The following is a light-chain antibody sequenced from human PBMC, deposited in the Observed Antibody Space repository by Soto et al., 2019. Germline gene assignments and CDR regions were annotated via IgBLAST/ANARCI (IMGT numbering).Light chain of an antibody. J-gene: IGLJ1*01. CDR3: SSYTSSNTYV. Sequence: QSALTQPASVSGSPGQSITISCTGTSSDVGSYNYVSRYQQHPGKAPNLIIYAVSHRPSGVSNRFSASKSGNTASLAISGLQADDEADYYCSSYTSSNTYVFGTGTKVTVL. V-gene: IGLV2-14*01. CDR2: AVS. CDR1: SSDVGSYNY.